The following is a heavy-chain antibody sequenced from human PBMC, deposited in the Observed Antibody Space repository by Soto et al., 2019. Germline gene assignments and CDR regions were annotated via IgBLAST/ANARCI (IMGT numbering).Heavy chain of an antibody. V-gene: IGHV3-23*01. J-gene: IGHJ6*02. Sequence: EVQLMESGGGLVQPGGSLRVSCAASGFTFSSYAMSWVRQAPGKGLEWVSFISDSGGSTNYADFVKGRFTISRDNSKNTLYLQMNSLRAEDTVVYYCAKIRCSSTSCYYYYGLDVWGQGTTVTVSS. D-gene: IGHD2-2*01. CDR1: GFTFSSYA. CDR2: ISDSGGST. CDR3: AKIRCSSTSCYYYYGLDV.